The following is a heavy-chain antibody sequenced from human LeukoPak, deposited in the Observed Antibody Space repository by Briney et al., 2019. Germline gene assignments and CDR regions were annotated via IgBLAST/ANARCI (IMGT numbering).Heavy chain of an antibody. Sequence: SVKVSCKASGGTFSSYALSWVRQAPGQGREWMGRIIPILGIDNYAQKFQGRVTITADRSTSTAYMELSSLRSEDTAVYYCAREAVMGHIDYWGQGTLVTVSS. V-gene: IGHV1-69*04. CDR3: AREAVMGHIDY. CDR1: GGTFSSYA. J-gene: IGHJ4*02. CDR2: IIPILGID. D-gene: IGHD2-15*01.